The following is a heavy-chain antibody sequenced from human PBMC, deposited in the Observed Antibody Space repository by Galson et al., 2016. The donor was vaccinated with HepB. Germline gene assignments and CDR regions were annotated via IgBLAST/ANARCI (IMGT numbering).Heavy chain of an antibody. CDR2: LDWNSGDI. CDR1: GFTFDDYA. J-gene: IGHJ4*02. V-gene: IGHV3-9*01. CDR3: ERAIAATSRHHFDY. Sequence: SLRLSCAASGFTFDDYAMHWVRQGPGKGLEWVSGLDWNSGDIAYADSVMGRFTISRDNAKNSLYLQISSLTPEDTAVYYCERAIAATSRHHFDYWGQGTLVTVSS. D-gene: IGHD2-15*01.